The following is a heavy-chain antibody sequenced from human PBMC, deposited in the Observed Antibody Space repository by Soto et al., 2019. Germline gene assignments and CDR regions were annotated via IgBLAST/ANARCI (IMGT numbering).Heavy chain of an antibody. CDR1: GFTFDTYA. CDR3: VRKNPGTRPFDY. Sequence: EVQLLESGGGLVQPGGSLRLSCAASGFTFDTYAMNWVRQAPGKGLAWVSAIGTDSNTYYADSVKGRFTISRDNSRTTLYRQMNSLRAEDTALYYCVRKNPGTRPFDYWGQGTLVTVSS. V-gene: IGHV3-23*01. CDR2: IGTDSNT. J-gene: IGHJ4*01.